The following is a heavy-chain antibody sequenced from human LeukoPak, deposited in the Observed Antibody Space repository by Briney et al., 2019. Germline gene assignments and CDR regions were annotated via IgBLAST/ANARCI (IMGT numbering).Heavy chain of an antibody. CDR1: GGTFSSYA. D-gene: IGHD6-19*01. Sequence: SVKVSCKASGGTFSSYAISWVRQAPGQGLEWMGGIIPIFGTANYAQKFQGRVSMTTDTSTSTAYMELRGLRSDDTAMYYCARDVGITVADSFDPWGQGTLVTVSS. V-gene: IGHV1-69*05. CDR3: ARDVGITVADSFDP. CDR2: IIPIFGTA. J-gene: IGHJ5*02.